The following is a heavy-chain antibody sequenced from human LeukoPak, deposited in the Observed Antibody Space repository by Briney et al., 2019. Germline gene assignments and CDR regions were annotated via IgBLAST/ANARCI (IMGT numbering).Heavy chain of an antibody. CDR3: ARGRGGGHFDY. J-gene: IGHJ4*02. CDR1: GYTFTSYD. V-gene: IGHV1-8*01. D-gene: IGHD3-10*01. Sequence: ASVKVSCKTSGYTFTSYDINWVRQATGQRLEWMGWMNPNTGSTDYAQKFQGRVTMTRDTSISTAYMELSSLRSEDTAVYYCARGRGGGHFDYWGQGTLVSVSS. CDR2: MNPNTGST.